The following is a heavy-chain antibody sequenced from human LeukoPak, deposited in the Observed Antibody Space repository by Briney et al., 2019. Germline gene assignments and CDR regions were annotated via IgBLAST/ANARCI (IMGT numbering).Heavy chain of an antibody. CDR1: GASISGSSYY. Sequence: AETLSLTCAVSGASISGSSYYWGWIRQPPGKGLEWIGNIYYSGSTYYNPSLKSRVTISVDTSKNQFSLKLSSVTAADTAVYYCARERRDGYRRFDYWGQGTLVTVSS. CDR2: IYYSGST. D-gene: IGHD5-24*01. CDR3: ARERRDGYRRFDY. V-gene: IGHV4-39*07. J-gene: IGHJ4*02.